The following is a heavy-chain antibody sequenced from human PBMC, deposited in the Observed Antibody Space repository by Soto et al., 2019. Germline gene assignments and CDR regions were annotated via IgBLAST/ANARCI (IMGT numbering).Heavy chain of an antibody. V-gene: IGHV4-34*01. CDR3: ARGRGGVQH. J-gene: IGHJ1*01. CDR1: GGSFSGYY. D-gene: IGHD3-10*01. CDR2: LNDSGGT. Sequence: SETLSLTCAVYGGSFSGYYCSWIRQPPGKGLEWIGELNDSGGTNYNASLKSRVSISVDTSKNQFSLKLSFVAAADTAVYYCARGRGGVQHWGQGTLVTVSS.